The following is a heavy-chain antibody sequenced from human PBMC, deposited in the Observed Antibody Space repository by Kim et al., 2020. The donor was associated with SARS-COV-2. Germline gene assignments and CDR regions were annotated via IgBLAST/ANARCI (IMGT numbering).Heavy chain of an antibody. J-gene: IGHJ3*01. V-gene: IGHV3-49*02. Sequence: SVKGRFTISRDDSKDIAYLQMNSLTTEDTAMYYCTRDGSGSYGIMRAFDFWGQGTMVTASS. D-gene: IGHD3-10*01. CDR3: TRDGSGSYGIMRAFDF.